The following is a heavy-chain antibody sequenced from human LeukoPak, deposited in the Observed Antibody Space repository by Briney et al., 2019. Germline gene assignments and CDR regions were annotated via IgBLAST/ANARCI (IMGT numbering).Heavy chain of an antibody. V-gene: IGHV4-4*07. CDR1: GGSISSYY. CDR2: IYTSGST. J-gene: IGHJ6*03. CDR3: ARLAATGGNYYYYYYMDV. Sequence: SETLSLTCTVSGGSISSYYWSWIRQPAGKGLEWIGRIYTSGSTNYNPSLKSRVTMSVDTSKNQFSLKLSSVTAADTAVYYCARLAATGGNYYYYYYMDVWGKGTTVTISS. D-gene: IGHD2-15*01.